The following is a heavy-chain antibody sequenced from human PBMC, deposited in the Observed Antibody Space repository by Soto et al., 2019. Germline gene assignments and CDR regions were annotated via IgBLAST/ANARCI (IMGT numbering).Heavy chain of an antibody. J-gene: IGHJ6*02. CDR1: GFTFSTYW. Sequence: PGGSLRLSCAASGFTFSTYWMHWIRQVPGKGLEWVSAISGSGGSAYYADSVKGRFTISRDNSKNTLYLQMSSLRAEDTAVYYCAKKTLDSSTSHGPFLDVWGQGTTVTVSS. V-gene: IGHV3-23*01. D-gene: IGHD2-2*01. CDR3: AKKTLDSSTSHGPFLDV. CDR2: ISGSGGSA.